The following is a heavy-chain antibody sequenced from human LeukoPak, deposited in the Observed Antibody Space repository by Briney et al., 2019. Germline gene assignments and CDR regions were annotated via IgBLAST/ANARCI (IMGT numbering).Heavy chain of an antibody. CDR1: GGSFSGYY. CDR2: INHSGST. J-gene: IGHJ4*02. D-gene: IGHD3-22*01. CDR3: ARIANYYDSSGYYPLDY. V-gene: IGHV4-34*01. Sequence: PSETLSLTCAVYGGSFSGYYWSWIRQPPGKGLEWIGKINHSGSTNYNPSLKSRVTISVDTSKNQFSLKLSSVTAADTAVYYCARIANYYDSSGYYPLDYWGQGTLVTVSS.